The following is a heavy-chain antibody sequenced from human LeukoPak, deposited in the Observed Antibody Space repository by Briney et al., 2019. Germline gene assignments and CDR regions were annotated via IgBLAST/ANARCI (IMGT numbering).Heavy chain of an antibody. CDR2: IYTSGST. J-gene: IGHJ4*02. Sequence: SETLSLTCTVSGGSISSNYWSWIRQPPGKGLEWIGYIYTSGSTNYNPSLKSRVAISVDTSKNQFSLKLSSVTAADTAVYYCARHGFRSGSYYFDYWGQGTLVTVSS. V-gene: IGHV4-4*09. D-gene: IGHD1-26*01. CDR3: ARHGFRSGSYYFDY. CDR1: GGSISSNY.